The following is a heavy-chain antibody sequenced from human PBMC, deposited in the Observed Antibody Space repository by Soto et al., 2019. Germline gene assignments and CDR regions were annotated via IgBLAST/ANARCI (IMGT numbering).Heavy chain of an antibody. D-gene: IGHD3-22*01. CDR3: TRGLYYYESSGYSPEY. Sequence: CAVSGFSISTGYYWGWIRQPPGKGLEWIATIYHSGTTYSNPSLKSRVTISVDTSKNQFSLKLSSVTAADTAVYYCTRGLYYYESSGYSPEYWGLGTLVTVSS. J-gene: IGHJ4*02. V-gene: IGHV4-38-2*01. CDR2: IYHSGTT. CDR1: GFSISTGYY.